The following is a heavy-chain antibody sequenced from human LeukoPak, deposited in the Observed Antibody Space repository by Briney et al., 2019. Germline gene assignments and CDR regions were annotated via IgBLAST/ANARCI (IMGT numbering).Heavy chain of an antibody. V-gene: IGHV1-2*02. D-gene: IGHD3-22*01. CDR3: AGAGWATYYYDSSGYYSAQPSLNY. Sequence: GASVKVSCKASGYTFTGYYMHWVRQAPGQGLEWMGWINPNSGGTNYAQKFQGRVTMTRDTSISTAYMELSRLRSDDTAVYYCAGAGWATYYYDSSGYYSAQPSLNYWGQGTLVTVSS. CDR2: INPNSGGT. J-gene: IGHJ4*02. CDR1: GYTFTGYY.